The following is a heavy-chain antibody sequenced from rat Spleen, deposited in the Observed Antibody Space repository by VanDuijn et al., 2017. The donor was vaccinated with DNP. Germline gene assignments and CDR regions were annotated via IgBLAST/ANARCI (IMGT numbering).Heavy chain of an antibody. V-gene: IGHV3-1*01. D-gene: IGHD1-11*01. Sequence: EVQLQESGPGLVKPSQSLSLTCSVTGYSITSNYWAWIRKFPGNKMEWMGYINYSGAPAYNPSLRSRISITRDTSKNQFFLQLNSVTTEDTATYYCARGLNYGGYIYSWYFDFWGPGTMVTVSS. J-gene: IGHJ1*01. CDR3: ARGLNYGGYIYSWYFDF. CDR1: GYSITSNY. CDR2: INYSGAP.